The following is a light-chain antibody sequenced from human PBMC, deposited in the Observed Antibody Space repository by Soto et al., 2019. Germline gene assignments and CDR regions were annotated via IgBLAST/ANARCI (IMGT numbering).Light chain of an antibody. CDR1: HDVSSR. J-gene: IGKJ4*01. CDR2: DAS. V-gene: IGKV3-15*01. CDR3: QHYTNWPLT. Sequence: EIVMTQSPVTLSVSPGERATISCRASHDVSSRLAWYQQKPGQAPRLLIYDASTRATGLPARFSGSGSGTEFTLTISSLQSEDFAVYYCQHYTNWPLTFGGGTKV.